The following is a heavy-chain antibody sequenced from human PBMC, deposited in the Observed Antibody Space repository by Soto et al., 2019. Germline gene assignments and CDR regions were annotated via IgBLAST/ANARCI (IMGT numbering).Heavy chain of an antibody. CDR2: IYYSGST. CDR1: GGSLSSGDYY. CDR3: ARDNILGILYGGMDV. D-gene: IGHD3-3*01. J-gene: IGHJ6*02. Sequence: TLSLTCTVSGGSLSSGDYYWSWIRQPPGKGLEWIGYIYYSGSTYYNPSLKSRVTISVDTSKNQFSLKLSSVTAADTAVYYCARDNILGILYGGMDVWGQGTTVTVS. V-gene: IGHV4-30-4*01.